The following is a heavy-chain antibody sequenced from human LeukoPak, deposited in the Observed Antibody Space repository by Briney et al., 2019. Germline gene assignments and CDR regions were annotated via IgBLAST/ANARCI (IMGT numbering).Heavy chain of an antibody. Sequence: ASVKVSCKASGGTFSSYAISWVRQAPGQGLEWMGRIIPILGIANYAQKFQGRVTITADKSTSTAYMELSSLRSEDTAVYYCARSPNTGGSYRYSGAFDIWGQGTMVTVSS. D-gene: IGHD3-16*02. J-gene: IGHJ3*02. CDR2: IIPILGIA. V-gene: IGHV1-69*04. CDR1: GGTFSSYA. CDR3: ARSPNTGGSYRYSGAFDI.